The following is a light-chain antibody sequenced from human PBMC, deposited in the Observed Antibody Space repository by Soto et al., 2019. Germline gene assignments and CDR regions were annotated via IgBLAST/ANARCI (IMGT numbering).Light chain of an antibody. V-gene: IGKV3-20*01. Sequence: EIVLTQSPGTLSLSPGERATLSCRASQSVSRNYLAWYQQKPGQAPRLLIYGASSRATGIPDRFSGSGSETDFTLTISRLEPEDFAVYYCQQYGSSPFTFGPGTKVDIK. CDR3: QQYGSSPFT. J-gene: IGKJ3*01. CDR2: GAS. CDR1: QSVSRNY.